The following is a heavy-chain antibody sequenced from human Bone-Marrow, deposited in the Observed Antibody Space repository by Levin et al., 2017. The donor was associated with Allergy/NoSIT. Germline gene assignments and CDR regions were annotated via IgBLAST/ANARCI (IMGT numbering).Heavy chain of an antibody. Sequence: GGSLRLSCAASGFRFSDYWMSWVRQAPGKGLEWVANINQDGSEKYYVDSVMDRFTISRDNAKNSLYLQMSSLRVEDTAVYYCARAVTIGTVDYWGQGTLVTVSS. CDR3: ARAVTIGTVDY. CDR2: INQDGSEK. J-gene: IGHJ4*02. D-gene: IGHD5-24*01. V-gene: IGHV3-7*01. CDR1: GFRFSDYW.